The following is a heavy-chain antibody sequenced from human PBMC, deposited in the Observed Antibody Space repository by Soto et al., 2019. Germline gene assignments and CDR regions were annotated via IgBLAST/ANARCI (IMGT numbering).Heavy chain of an antibody. Sequence: EVQLVESGGGLTQPGRSLRLSCAASGFTFDDYAMHWVRQAPGKGLEWVSGVSWYSGSVDYADSVKGRFTISRDNAKNSLYLQINSLRTEDTALYYCAKETQANLGTGGFDFWGQGTLVTVSS. CDR1: GFTFDDYA. CDR3: AKETQANLGTGGFDF. CDR2: VSWYSGSV. D-gene: IGHD7-27*01. J-gene: IGHJ4*02. V-gene: IGHV3-9*01.